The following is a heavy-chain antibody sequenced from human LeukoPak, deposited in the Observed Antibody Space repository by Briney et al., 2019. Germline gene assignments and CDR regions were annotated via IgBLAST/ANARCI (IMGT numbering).Heavy chain of an antibody. J-gene: IGHJ4*02. CDR2: ISYDGSNK. CDR1: GFTFSSYA. D-gene: IGHD3-10*01. CDR3: ARDSRAAGLAFDY. Sequence: PGRSLRLSCAASGFTFSSYAMHWVRQAPGKGLEWVAVISYDGSNKYYADSVKGRFTISRDNSKNTLYLQMNSLRAEDTAAYYCARDSRAAGLAFDYWGQGTLVTVSS. V-gene: IGHV3-30*04.